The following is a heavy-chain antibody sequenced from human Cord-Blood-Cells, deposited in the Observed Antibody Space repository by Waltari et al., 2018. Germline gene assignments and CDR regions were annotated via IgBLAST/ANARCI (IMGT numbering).Heavy chain of an antibody. V-gene: IGHV4-39*01. CDR1: GGSISSSSYY. CDR2: IYYSGRT. J-gene: IGHJ4*02. D-gene: IGHD3-16*01. Sequence: QLQLQESGPGLVKPSETLSLTCTVSGGSISSSSYYWGWIRQPPGKGLEWIGSIYYSGRTYVKPSLKSRVTSSVDTSKNQLSLKLSSVTAADPAVYYRARHMITFGGVTSGGFDYWGQGTLVTVSS. CDR3: ARHMITFGGVTSGGFDY.